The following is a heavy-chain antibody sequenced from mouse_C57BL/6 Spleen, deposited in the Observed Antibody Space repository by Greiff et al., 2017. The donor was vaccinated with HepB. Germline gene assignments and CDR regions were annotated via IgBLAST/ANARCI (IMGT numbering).Heavy chain of an antibody. V-gene: IGHV1-42*01. J-gene: IGHJ3*01. CDR1: GYSFTGYY. CDR3: ARRGRGAFAY. CDR2: INPSTGGT. Sequence: EVQLQQSGPELVKPGASVKISCKASGYSFTGYYMNWVKQSPEKSLEWIGEINPSTGGTTYNQKFKAKATLTVDKSSSTAYMQLKSLTSEDSAVYYCARRGRGAFAYWGQGTLVTVSA.